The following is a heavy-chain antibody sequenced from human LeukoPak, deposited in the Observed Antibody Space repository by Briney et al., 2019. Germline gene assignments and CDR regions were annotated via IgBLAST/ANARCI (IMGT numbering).Heavy chain of an antibody. CDR3: ARVVAVAGPETDYYYYGMDV. J-gene: IGHJ6*02. CDR1: GFTFSSYW. Sequence: RGSLRLSCAASGFTFSSYWMSWVRQAPGKGLEWVANIKQDGSEKYYVDFVKGRFTISRDNAKNSLYLQMNSLRAEDTAVYYCARVVAVAGPETDYYYYGMDVWGQGTTVTVSS. V-gene: IGHV3-7*01. CDR2: IKQDGSEK. D-gene: IGHD6-19*01.